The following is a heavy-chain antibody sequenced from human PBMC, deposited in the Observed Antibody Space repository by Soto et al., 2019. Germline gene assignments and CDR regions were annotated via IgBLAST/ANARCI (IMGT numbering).Heavy chain of an antibody. V-gene: IGHV1-18*01. Sequence: QVQLVQSGAEVKQPGASVKVSCKASGYTFTSYGISWVRQAPGQGLEWMGWISAYNGNTNYAQKLLGRVTMTTDTSTSTAYMELRSLRSDDTAVYYCARVPHIRGQLAPFDYWGQGTLVTVSS. CDR2: ISAYNGNT. J-gene: IGHJ4*02. CDR3: ARVPHIRGQLAPFDY. CDR1: GYTFTSYG. D-gene: IGHD6-6*01.